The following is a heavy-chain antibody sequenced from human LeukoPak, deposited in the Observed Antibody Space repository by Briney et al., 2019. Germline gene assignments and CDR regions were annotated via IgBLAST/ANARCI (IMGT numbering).Heavy chain of an antibody. D-gene: IGHD3-3*01. CDR3: ARGLRYTILGGDYY. CDR2: ISSSGGNI. J-gene: IGHJ4*02. V-gene: IGHV3-48*03. Sequence: GGSLRLSCAASGFTFSSYDMKWVRQARGKGLEWVSHISSSGGNICYADSVKGRFTISRDNAKNSLYLQMNSLRAEDTAVYYCARGLRYTILGGDYYWGQGALVTVSS. CDR1: GFTFSSYD.